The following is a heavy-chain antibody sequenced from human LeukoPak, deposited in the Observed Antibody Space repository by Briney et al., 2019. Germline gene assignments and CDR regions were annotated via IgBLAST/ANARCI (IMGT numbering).Heavy chain of an antibody. V-gene: IGHV3-53*01. Sequence: PGGSLRLSCAASGFTVSSNYMSWVRQAPGKGLEWVSVIYSGGSTYYADSVEGRFTISRDNSKNTLYLQMNSLRAEDTAVYYCARVNGYSYGYGFDYWGQGTLVTVSS. CDR2: IYSGGST. D-gene: IGHD5-18*01. CDR1: GFTVSSNY. J-gene: IGHJ4*02. CDR3: ARVNGYSYGYGFDY.